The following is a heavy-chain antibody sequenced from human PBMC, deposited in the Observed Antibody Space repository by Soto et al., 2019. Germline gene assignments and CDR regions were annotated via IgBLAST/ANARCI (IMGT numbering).Heavy chain of an antibody. D-gene: IGHD6-13*01. Sequence: SETLSLTCAVYGGSFSGYYWSWIRQPPGKGLEWIGEINHSGSTNYNPSLKSRVTISVDTSKNQFSLKLSSVTAADTAVYYCARGQRRLSSWYYWGQGTLVTVSS. CDR1: GGSFSGYY. V-gene: IGHV4-34*01. J-gene: IGHJ4*02. CDR2: INHSGST. CDR3: ARGQRRLSSWYY.